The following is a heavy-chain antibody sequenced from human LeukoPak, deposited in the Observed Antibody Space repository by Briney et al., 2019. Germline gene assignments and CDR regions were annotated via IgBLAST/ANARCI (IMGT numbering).Heavy chain of an antibody. D-gene: IGHD3-3*01. V-gene: IGHV4-39*01. Sequence: PSETLSLTCTVSGGSISPSSHYWGWIRQAPGKGLEWIGSRYYSGSTYYNPSLKSRVTISVDTSKSQFSLILSSVTAADTAVYYCARGRITIFGVVRYLYYMDVWAKGPRSPSP. CDR2: RYYSGST. CDR1: GGSISPSSHY. J-gene: IGHJ6*03. CDR3: ARGRITIFGVVRYLYYMDV.